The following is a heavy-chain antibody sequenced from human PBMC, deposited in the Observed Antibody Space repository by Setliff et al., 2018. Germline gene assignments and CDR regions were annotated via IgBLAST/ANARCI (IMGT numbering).Heavy chain of an antibody. V-gene: IGHV3-7*01. J-gene: IGHJ4*02. CDR2: INPGGSEE. CDR3: ASATGY. CDR1: GFIVSNNE. Sequence: GGSLRLSCEVSGFIVSNNEMTWVRQAPGKGLEWVANINPGGSEEYYLDSVKGRFTISRDNAKTSLYLLMNSLRADDTAVYFCASATGYWGQGILVTVSS.